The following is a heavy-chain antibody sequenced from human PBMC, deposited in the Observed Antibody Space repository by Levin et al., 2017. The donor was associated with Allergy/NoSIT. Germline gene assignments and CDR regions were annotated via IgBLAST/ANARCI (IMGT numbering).Heavy chain of an antibody. D-gene: IGHD6-25*01. J-gene: IGHJ4*02. CDR2: IYYSGST. CDR3: ARGQRYYFDY. V-gene: IGHV4-39*07. CDR1: GGSISSSSYY. Sequence: SETLSLTCTVSGGSISSSSYYWGWIRQPPGKGLEWIGSIYYSGSTYYNPSLKSRVTISVDTSKNQFSLKLSSVTAADTAVYYCARGQRYYFDYWGQGTLVTVSS.